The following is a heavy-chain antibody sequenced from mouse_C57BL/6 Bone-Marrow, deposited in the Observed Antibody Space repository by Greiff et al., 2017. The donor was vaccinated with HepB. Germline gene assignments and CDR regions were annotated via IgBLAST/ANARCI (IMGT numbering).Heavy chain of an antibody. CDR2: ISDGGSYT. Sequence: EVKLVESGGGLVKPGGSLKLSCAASGFTFSSYAMSWVRQTPEKRLEWVATISDGGSYTYYPDNVKGRFTISRDNAKNNLYLQMSSLRSEDTALYYCARGGGFAYWGQGTLVTVSA. V-gene: IGHV5-4*03. CDR1: GFTFSSYA. J-gene: IGHJ3*01. CDR3: ARGGGFAY.